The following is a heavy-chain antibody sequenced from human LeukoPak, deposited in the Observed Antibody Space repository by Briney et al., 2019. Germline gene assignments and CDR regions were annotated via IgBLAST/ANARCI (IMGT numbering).Heavy chain of an antibody. Sequence: SETLSLTCTVSGYSISSGYYWGWIRQPPGKGLEWIGSIYHSGSTYYNPSLKSRVTISVDTSKNQFSLKLSSVTAADTAVYYCARKRDYYDMDDAFDIWGQGTMVTVSS. V-gene: IGHV4-38-2*02. D-gene: IGHD3-22*01. CDR3: ARKRDYYDMDDAFDI. CDR1: GYSISSGYY. CDR2: IYHSGST. J-gene: IGHJ3*02.